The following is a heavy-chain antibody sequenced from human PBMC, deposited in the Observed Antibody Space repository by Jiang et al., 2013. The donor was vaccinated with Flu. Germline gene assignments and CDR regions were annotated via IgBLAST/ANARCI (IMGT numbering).Heavy chain of an antibody. CDR2: MNPNSGNT. J-gene: IGHJ2*01. Sequence: SGAEVKKPGASVKVSCKASGYTFTSYDINWVRQATGQGLEWMGWMNPNSGNTGYAQKFQGRVTMTRNTSISTAYMELSSLRSEDTAVYYCARGVQGFDESGYNYLYWYFDLWGRGTLVTVSS. V-gene: IGHV1-8*01. CDR3: ARGVQGFDESGYNYLYWYFDL. CDR1: GYTFTSYD. D-gene: IGHD5-24*01.